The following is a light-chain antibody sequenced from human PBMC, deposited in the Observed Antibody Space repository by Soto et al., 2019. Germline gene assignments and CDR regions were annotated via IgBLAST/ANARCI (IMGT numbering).Light chain of an antibody. Sequence: EIVITQSPATLSVSRGERSTLSCRASQSVSSNLAWYQQKPGQAPRLLIYGASTRATGIPARFGGSGSGTEFTLTISSLQSEDFAVYYCQQYNNWPPITFGQGTRLEIK. CDR1: QSVSSN. V-gene: IGKV3-15*01. J-gene: IGKJ5*01. CDR3: QQYNNWPPIT. CDR2: GAS.